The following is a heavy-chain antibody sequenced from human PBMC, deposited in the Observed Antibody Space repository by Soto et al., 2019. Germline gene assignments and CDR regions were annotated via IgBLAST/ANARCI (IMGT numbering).Heavy chain of an antibody. Sequence: QVQLVQSGAEVKKPGSSVKVSCKASGGTFSSYAISWVRQAPGQGLEWMGGIIPIFGTANYAQKFQGRVTITADKSTSTAYMELSSLRSEDTAVYYCARSKAARNQTYYYCGMDVWGQGTTVTVSS. J-gene: IGHJ6*02. D-gene: IGHD6-6*01. V-gene: IGHV1-69*06. CDR2: IIPIFGTA. CDR1: GGTFSSYA. CDR3: ARSKAARNQTYYYCGMDV.